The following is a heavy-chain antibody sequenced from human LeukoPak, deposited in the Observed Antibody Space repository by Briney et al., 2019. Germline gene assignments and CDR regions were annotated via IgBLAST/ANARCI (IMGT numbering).Heavy chain of an antibody. CDR1: GFTFSSYN. J-gene: IGHJ4*02. V-gene: IGHV3-21*01. CDR2: ISSSNTYI. Sequence: GGSLRLSCAASGFTFSSYNMTWVRQAPGKGLEWVTSISSSNTYISYADSVKGRFTISRGNAKNSLYLQMNSLRAEDTAVYYCARDRDYDYVWGSYRYKTVPGYWGQGTLVTVSS. D-gene: IGHD3-16*02. CDR3: ARDRDYDYVWGSYRYKTVPGY.